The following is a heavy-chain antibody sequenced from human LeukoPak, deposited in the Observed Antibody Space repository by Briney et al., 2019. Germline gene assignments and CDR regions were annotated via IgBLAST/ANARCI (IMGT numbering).Heavy chain of an antibody. D-gene: IGHD1-26*01. V-gene: IGHV1-2*02. J-gene: IGHJ5*02. CDR1: GYTFTGYY. CDR3: ARDNSVGDNAWWFDP. Sequence: ASVKVSCKASGYTFTGYYIHWVRQAPGQGLEWMGWINPYSGDTAYAQKFQGRVTMTRDTSTSTDYMELSSLRSEDTAIYYCARDNSVGDNAWWFDPWGQGTLVTVSS. CDR2: INPYSGDT.